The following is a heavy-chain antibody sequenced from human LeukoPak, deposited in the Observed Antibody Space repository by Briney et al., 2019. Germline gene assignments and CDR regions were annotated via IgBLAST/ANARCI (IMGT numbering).Heavy chain of an antibody. Sequence: WGSLRLSCAASGFTFSSYGMHWVRQAPGKGLECVAVISYDGSNKYYADSVKGRFTISRDNSKNTQYLQMNSLRIEDTAVYYCAKGLARFGYGALLDYWGQGTLVTVSS. V-gene: IGHV3-30*18. J-gene: IGHJ4*02. CDR2: ISYDGSNK. CDR1: GFTFSSYG. D-gene: IGHD4/OR15-4a*01. CDR3: AKGLARFGYGALLDY.